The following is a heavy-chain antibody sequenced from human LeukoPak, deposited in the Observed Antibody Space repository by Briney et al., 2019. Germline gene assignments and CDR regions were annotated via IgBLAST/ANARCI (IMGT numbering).Heavy chain of an antibody. CDR2: IIPIFGTA. CDR3: ASHYRGYSYGPLPFDY. D-gene: IGHD5-18*01. J-gene: IGHJ4*02. V-gene: IGHV1-69*13. Sequence: PVKVSCKASGGTFSSYAISWVRQAPGQGLEWMGGIIPIFGTANYAQKFQGRVTITADESTSTAYMELSSLRSEDTAVYYCASHYRGYSYGPLPFDYWGQGTLVTVSS. CDR1: GGTFSSYA.